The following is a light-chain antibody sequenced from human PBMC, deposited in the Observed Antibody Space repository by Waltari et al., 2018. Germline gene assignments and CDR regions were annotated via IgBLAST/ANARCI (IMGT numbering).Light chain of an antibody. J-gene: IGLJ2*01. Sequence: SYELTQPPSVSVSPGQTATITCSGDNLEDKYVCWYQQRPGQSPLLVIFQDFKRPSGIPERFSGSNSGQTATLTISGTQAIDEADYYCQALDSSRNAVIVGGGTKLTVL. CDR1: NLEDKY. V-gene: IGLV3-1*01. CDR3: QALDSSRNAVI. CDR2: QDF.